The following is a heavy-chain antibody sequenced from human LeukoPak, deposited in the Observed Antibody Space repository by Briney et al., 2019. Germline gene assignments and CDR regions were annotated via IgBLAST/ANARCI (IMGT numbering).Heavy chain of an antibody. CDR1: GFTFSSYW. V-gene: IGHV3-7*01. J-gene: IGHJ3*02. D-gene: IGHD3-3*01. CDR3: ARNGTRGFWSGLESFDI. CDR2: IKQDGSEK. Sequence: PGGSLRLSCAASGFTFSSYWMSWVRQAPGKGLEWVATIKQDGSEKYYVDSVKGRFTISRDNAKNSLYLQMNSPRAEDTAVYYCARNGTRGFWSGLESFDIWGQGTMVTVSS.